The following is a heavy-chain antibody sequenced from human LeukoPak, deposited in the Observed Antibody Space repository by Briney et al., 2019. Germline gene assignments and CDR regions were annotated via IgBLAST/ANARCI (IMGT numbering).Heavy chain of an antibody. CDR2: IYYSGST. Sequence: PSETLSLTCTVSGGSISSGGYYWSWIRQHPGKGLEWIGYIYYSGSTYYNPSLKSRVTISVDTSKNQFSLKLSSVTAADTAVYYCARGYSYGYGMFDYWGQGTLVTVSS. V-gene: IGHV4-31*03. CDR1: GGSISSGGYY. D-gene: IGHD5-18*01. J-gene: IGHJ4*02. CDR3: ARGYSYGYGMFDY.